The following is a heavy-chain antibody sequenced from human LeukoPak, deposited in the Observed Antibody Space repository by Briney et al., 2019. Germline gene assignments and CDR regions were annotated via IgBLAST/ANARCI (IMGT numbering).Heavy chain of an antibody. J-gene: IGHJ4*02. Sequence: ASVKVSCKASGGTFSSYAISWVRQATGQGLEWMGWISAYNGNTNYAQNLQGRVTMTTDTSTGTAYMELRSLRSDDTAVYYCARRGGNYYIDYWGQGTLVTVSS. CDR1: GGTFSSYA. CDR3: ARRGGNYYIDY. CDR2: ISAYNGNT. D-gene: IGHD4-23*01. V-gene: IGHV1-18*01.